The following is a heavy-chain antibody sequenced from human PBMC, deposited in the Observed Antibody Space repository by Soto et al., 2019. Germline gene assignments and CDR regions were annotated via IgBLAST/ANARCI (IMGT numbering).Heavy chain of an antibody. CDR2: INACNGNT. Sequence: QVQLVQSGAEEKKPGASVKVSCKASGYTFTSYAMHWVRQAPGQRLEWMGWINACNGNTKYSQKFQGRVTITRDTSASVAYMELSSLRSEDTAVYYCANGSGYYYGDDYWGQGTLVTVSS. J-gene: IGHJ4*02. CDR1: GYTFTSYA. D-gene: IGHD3-22*01. CDR3: ANGSGYYYGDDY. V-gene: IGHV1-3*05.